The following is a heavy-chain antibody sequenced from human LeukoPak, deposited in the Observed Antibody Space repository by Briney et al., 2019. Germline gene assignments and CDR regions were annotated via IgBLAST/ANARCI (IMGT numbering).Heavy chain of an antibody. CDR3: ARDGNGYDYYGY. V-gene: IGHV3-11*04. CDR2: ISGRGTTI. J-gene: IGHJ4*02. CDR1: TFTFSDYY. Sequence: GGSLRLSCTASTFTFSDYYMSWIRQAPGKGLEWVSYISGRGTTIYYADSVKGRFTISRDNAKNSLYLQMNSLRAEDTAVYYCARDGNGYDYYGYWGQGTLVTVSS. D-gene: IGHD5-12*01.